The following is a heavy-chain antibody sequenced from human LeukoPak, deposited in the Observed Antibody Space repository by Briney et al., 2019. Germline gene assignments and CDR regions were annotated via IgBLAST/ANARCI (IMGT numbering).Heavy chain of an antibody. CDR1: GXXXXXXW. Sequence: QPGGSLRLSCAAXGXXXXXXWXXXXXXAXGKGLVWVSRMSGDGSSTSSADSVKGRFTIYRDNAKNSLYLQMNNLRDEDTAVYYCARPLELGGQGTLVTVSS. J-gene: IGHJ4*02. CDR2: MSGDGSST. CDR3: ARPLEL. V-gene: IGHV3-74*01.